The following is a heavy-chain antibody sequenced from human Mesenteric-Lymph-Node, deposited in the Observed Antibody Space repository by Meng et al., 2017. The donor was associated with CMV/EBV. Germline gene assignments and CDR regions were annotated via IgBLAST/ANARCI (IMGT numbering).Heavy chain of an antibody. J-gene: IGHJ4*02. V-gene: IGHV3-23*01. CDR1: GFILSNYG. Sequence: GGSLRLSCAASGFILSNYGIHWVRQAPGKGLEWVSAITGGNGRPYYADSVKGRFTISRDNSKDTLYLQLNSLRAEDTAVYYCAKAPWEFVIGVFESWGQGTLVTVSS. CDR3: AKAPWEFVIGVFES. CDR2: ITGGNGRP. D-gene: IGHD3-10*01.